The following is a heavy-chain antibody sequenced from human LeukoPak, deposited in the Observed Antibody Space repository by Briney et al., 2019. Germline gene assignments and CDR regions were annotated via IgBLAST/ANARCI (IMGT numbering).Heavy chain of an antibody. Sequence: ASVKVSCKASGYTFTSYGISWVRQAPGQGLEWMGRINPNSGGTNYAQKFQGRVTMTRDTSISTAYMELSRLRSDDTAVYYCARGGYSYGSHAFDIWGQGTMVTVSS. CDR1: GYTFTSYG. CDR2: INPNSGGT. V-gene: IGHV1-2*06. J-gene: IGHJ3*02. CDR3: ARGGYSYGSHAFDI. D-gene: IGHD5-18*01.